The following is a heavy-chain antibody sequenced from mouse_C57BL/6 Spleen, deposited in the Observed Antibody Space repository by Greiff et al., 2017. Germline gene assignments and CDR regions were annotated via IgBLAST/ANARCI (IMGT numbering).Heavy chain of an antibody. J-gene: IGHJ1*03. V-gene: IGHV1-9*01. CDR3: ARATVVEGWYFDV. CDR1: GYTFTGYW. CDR2: ILPGSGST. Sequence: QVQLKESGAELMKPGASVKLSCKASGYTFTGYWIEWVKQRPGHGLEWIGEILPGSGSTNYNEKFKGTATFTADTSSNTADMQLSSLTTADSASYYCARATVVEGWYFDVWGTGTTVTVSS. D-gene: IGHD1-1*01.